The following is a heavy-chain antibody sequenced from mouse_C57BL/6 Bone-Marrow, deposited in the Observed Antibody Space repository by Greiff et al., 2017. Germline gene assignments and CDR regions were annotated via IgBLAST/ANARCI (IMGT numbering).Heavy chain of an antibody. CDR3: GRGDKYDYAMDY. V-gene: IGHV1-39*01. Sequence: EVQLQQSGPELVKPGASVKISCKASGYSFTDYNMNWVKQSNGKSLEWIGVINPNYGTTSYNQKFKGKATLTVDQSSSTASMQLNSLTSEDAAVYCCGRGDKYDYAMDYWGQGTSVTVSS. CDR1: GYSFTDYN. CDR2: INPNYGTT. D-gene: IGHD2-14*01. J-gene: IGHJ4*01.